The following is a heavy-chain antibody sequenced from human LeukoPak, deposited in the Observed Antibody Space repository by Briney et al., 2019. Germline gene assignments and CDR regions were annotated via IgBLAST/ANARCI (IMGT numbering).Heavy chain of an antibody. CDR2: TNSGGSGT. D-gene: IGHD7-27*01. V-gene: IGHV3-74*01. CDR3: ASSLGPLTEY. Sequence: GGSLRLSCAASGFNFASNWMHWVRQTPGKGLMWVSRTNSGGSGTSYAGSVEGRFTISRDNAKNTLYLQMNNLRAEDTAMYYCASSLGPLTEYWGQGTLVTVSS. CDR1: GFNFASNW. J-gene: IGHJ4*01.